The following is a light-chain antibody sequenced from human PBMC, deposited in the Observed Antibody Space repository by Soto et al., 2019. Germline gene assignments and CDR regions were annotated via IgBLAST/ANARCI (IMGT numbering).Light chain of an antibody. V-gene: IGKV1-6*01. J-gene: IGKJ2*01. Sequence: AIQLTQSPSSLYASVGDRVTITCRASQAIRTALGWYQQKPGKVPKLLIYAASILQSGVPSRFSGSGSGTDFTLTISSLQPEDFAVYYCQQYGSSPYTFGQGTKLEIK. CDR3: QQYGSSPYT. CDR1: QAIRTA. CDR2: AAS.